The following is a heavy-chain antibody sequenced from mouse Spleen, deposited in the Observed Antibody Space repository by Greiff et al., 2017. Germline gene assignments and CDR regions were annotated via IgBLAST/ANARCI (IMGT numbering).Heavy chain of an antibody. CDR3: TRRGTGGYYFDY. D-gene: IGHD3-3*01. CDR2: IDPETGGT. J-gene: IGHJ2*01. V-gene: IGHV1-15*01. CDR1: GYTFTDYE. Sequence: VQLQQSGAELVRPGASVTLSCKASGYTFTDYEMHWVKQTPVHGLEWIGAIDPETGGTAYNQKFKGKAILTADKSSSTAYMEHRSLTSEDSAVYYCTRRGTGGYYFDYWGQGTTLTVSS.